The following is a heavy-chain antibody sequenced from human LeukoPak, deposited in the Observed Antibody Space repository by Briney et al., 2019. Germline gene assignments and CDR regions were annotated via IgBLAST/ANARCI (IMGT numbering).Heavy chain of an antibody. CDR3: ARTFPGTPLSRYNWCDP. Sequence: ASVKVSCKASGYTFTSYGISWVRQAPGQGLEWMGWISAYNGNTNYAQKLQGRVTMTTDTSTSTAYMELRSLRSDDTAVYYCARTFPGTPLSRYNWCDPWGQGTLVTVSS. J-gene: IGHJ5*02. CDR2: ISAYNGNT. CDR1: GYTFTSYG. D-gene: IGHD1/OR15-1a*01. V-gene: IGHV1-18*01.